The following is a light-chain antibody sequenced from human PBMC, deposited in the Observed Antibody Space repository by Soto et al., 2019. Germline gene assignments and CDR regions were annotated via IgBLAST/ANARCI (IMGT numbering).Light chain of an antibody. CDR3: QQRKHWPPLT. J-gene: IGKJ4*01. V-gene: IGKV3-11*01. CDR2: DTS. CDR1: QSVEKY. Sequence: EVVLTQSPATLSLSPGERAILSCRASQSVEKYLVWYQQKPGQAPRLLIYDTSNRATGIAARFSGSGSETDFTLTISSIEPENFAVYYCQQRKHWPPLTFGGGTKVELK.